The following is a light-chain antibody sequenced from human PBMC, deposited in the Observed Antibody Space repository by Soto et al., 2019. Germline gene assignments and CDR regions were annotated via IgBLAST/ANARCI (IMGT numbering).Light chain of an antibody. Sequence: QSVLTQPPSASGTPGQRVTISCSGSSSNIGTHTVNWYQQLPGTAPKLLIYDNNQRPSGVPDRFSGSKSGTSASLAISGLQSEDEADYYCAAWDDSLNGYVTFGGGTKLTVL. CDR3: AAWDDSLNGYVT. CDR1: SSNIGTHT. J-gene: IGLJ2*01. CDR2: DNN. V-gene: IGLV1-44*01.